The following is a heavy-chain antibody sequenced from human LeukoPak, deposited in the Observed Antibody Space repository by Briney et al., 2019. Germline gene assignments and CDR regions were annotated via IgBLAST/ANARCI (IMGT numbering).Heavy chain of an antibody. V-gene: IGHV3-48*01. CDR1: GFSFTTHN. J-gene: IGHJ4*02. CDR2: ISGSGEAI. Sequence: GGSLRLSCAASGFSFTTHNMNWVRQAPGKGLEWISYISGSGEAIFYADSVQGRFTISRDNAKNSIYLQMNTLRAEDTAVYYCAISGGYWAWAHWGQGTLVTVSS. CDR3: AISGGYWAWAH. D-gene: IGHD1-26*01.